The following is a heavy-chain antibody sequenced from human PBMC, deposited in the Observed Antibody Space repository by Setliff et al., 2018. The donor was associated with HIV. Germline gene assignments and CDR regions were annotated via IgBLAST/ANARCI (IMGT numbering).Heavy chain of an antibody. CDR1: GYTFTSYY. Sequence: ASVKVSCKASGYTFTSYYMHWVRQAPRQGLEWMGIIKPSGGSTSYAQKFQGRVTMTRDTSTSTVYMELSSLRSEDTAVYYCARDPNRIAVAGTFDYWGQGTLVTVSS. J-gene: IGHJ4*02. V-gene: IGHV1-46*01. D-gene: IGHD6-19*01. CDR3: ARDPNRIAVAGTFDY. CDR2: IKPSGGST.